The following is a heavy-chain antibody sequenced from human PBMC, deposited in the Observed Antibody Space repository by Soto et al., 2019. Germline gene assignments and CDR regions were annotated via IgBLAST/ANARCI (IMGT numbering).Heavy chain of an antibody. CDR2: IWYDGSNK. CDR3: ATSRKDFWSGYQEDY. J-gene: IGHJ4*02. Sequence: GGSLRLSCAASGFTFSSYGMHWVRQAPGKGLEWVAVIWYDGSNKYYADSVKGRFTISRDNSKNTLYLQMNSLRAEDTAVYYCATSRKDFWSGYQEDYWGQGTLVTVSS. V-gene: IGHV3-33*01. D-gene: IGHD3-3*01. CDR1: GFTFSSYG.